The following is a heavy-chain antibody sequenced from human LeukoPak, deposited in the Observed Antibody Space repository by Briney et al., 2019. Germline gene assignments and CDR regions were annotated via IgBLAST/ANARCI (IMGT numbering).Heavy chain of an antibody. V-gene: IGHV1-69*13. Sequence: GASVKVSCKASGGTFSSYAISWVRQAPGQGLEWMGGIIPIFGTANYAQKFQGRVTITADESTSTAYMELSSLRSEDTAVYYCARRVRGVITRIIWFDPWGQGTLVTVSS. CDR1: GGTFSSYA. CDR3: ARRVRGVITRIIWFDP. D-gene: IGHD3-10*01. CDR2: IIPIFGTA. J-gene: IGHJ5*02.